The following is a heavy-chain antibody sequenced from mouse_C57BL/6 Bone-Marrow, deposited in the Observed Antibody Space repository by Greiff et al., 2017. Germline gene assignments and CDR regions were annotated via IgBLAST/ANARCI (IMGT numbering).Heavy chain of an antibody. V-gene: IGHV2-4*01. CDR2: IWSGGST. CDR1: GFSLTSYG. Sequence: QVQLQQSGPGLVQPSQSPSITCTVSGFSLTSYGVHWVRQPPGKGLEWLGVIWSGGSTDYNAAFISRLSISKDNSKSQVFFKMNSLQADDTAIYYCAKNVIYYARGYAMDYWGQGTSVTVSS. J-gene: IGHJ4*01. CDR3: AKNVIYYARGYAMDY. D-gene: IGHD1-1*01.